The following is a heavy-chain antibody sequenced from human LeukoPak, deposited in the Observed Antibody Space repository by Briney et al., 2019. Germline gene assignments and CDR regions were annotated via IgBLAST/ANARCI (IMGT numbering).Heavy chain of an antibody. J-gene: IGHJ5*02. CDR1: GFTFDDYG. V-gene: IGHV3-20*01. CDR2: VNWNGGST. CDR3: PNWFDP. Sequence: RSGRSLRLSCAASGFTFDDYGMSWVRQAPGKGLEWISGVNWNGGSTGYADSVKGRFTISRDNAKNSLYLQMNSLRAEDTALYDSPNWFDPWGQGTLVTVSS.